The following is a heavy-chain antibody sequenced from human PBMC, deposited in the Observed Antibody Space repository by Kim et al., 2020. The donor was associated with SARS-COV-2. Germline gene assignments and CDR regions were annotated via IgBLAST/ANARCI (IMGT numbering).Heavy chain of an antibody. J-gene: IGHJ6*02. CDR1: GFTFDDYG. D-gene: IGHD2-21*02. CDR2: INWNGGST. V-gene: IGHV3-20*01. Sequence: GGSLRLSCAASGFTFDDYGMSWVRQAPGKGLEWVSGINWNGGSTGYADSVKGRFIISRDNAKNSLYLQINSLRAEDTALYHCAIVGAYCGGDCPMGGCYYYYGKDVWGQGTTVTVSS. CDR3: AIVGAYCGGDCPMGGCYYYYGKDV.